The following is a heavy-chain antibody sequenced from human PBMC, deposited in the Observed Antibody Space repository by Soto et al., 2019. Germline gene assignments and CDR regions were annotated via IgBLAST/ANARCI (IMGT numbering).Heavy chain of an antibody. CDR2: TYYRSNWYT. D-gene: IGHD6-19*01. CDR1: GDSVSSTSTA. J-gene: IGHJ4*02. Sequence: QVQLQQSGPGLVQPSQTLSLTCAISGDSVSSTSTAWSWIRQSPSRGLEWLGRTYYRSNWYTDYAVSVKSRITISPDTSKIQFSLQLNSVTPEDRAVYYCARGSYYSGWVWGQGTLVTVSS. V-gene: IGHV6-1*01. CDR3: ARGSYYSGWV.